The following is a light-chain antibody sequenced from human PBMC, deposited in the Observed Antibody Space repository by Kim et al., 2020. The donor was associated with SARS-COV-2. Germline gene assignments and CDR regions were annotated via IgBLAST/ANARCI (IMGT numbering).Light chain of an antibody. V-gene: IGKV1-27*01. CDR1: QDISNY. CDR2: AAS. J-gene: IGKJ1*01. Sequence: AAVVDRVTITCRASQDISNYLAWFQLKPGQAPKLLSYAASALQPGVPSRFSGSGSGTDFTLTVTSLQPEDVATYYCQKCDSAPWTFGQGTKVDIK. CDR3: QKCDSAPWT.